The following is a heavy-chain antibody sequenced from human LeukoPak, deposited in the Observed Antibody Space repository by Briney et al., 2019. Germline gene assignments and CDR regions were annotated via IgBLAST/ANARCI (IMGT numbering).Heavy chain of an antibody. CDR2: TSDRGDYT. V-gene: IGHV3-23*01. Sequence: GGSLRLSCEASGFTFSTYAIHWVRQAPGKGLEWVSGTSDRGDYTYYADSVKGRYTISRDNSKNTLYLQMNSLRAEDTALYFCAKKAQYNGNYPLDYGGQGTLVTVSS. CDR1: GFTFSTYA. CDR3: AKKAQYNGNYPLDY. D-gene: IGHD1-26*01. J-gene: IGHJ4*02.